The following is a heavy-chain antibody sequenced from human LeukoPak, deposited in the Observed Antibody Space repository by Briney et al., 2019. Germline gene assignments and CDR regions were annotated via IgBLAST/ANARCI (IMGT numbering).Heavy chain of an antibody. CDR3: ARRSAAKDAFDI. V-gene: IGHV3-74*01. D-gene: IGHD6-25*01. Sequence: GGSLRLSCAASGFTFSSYWMHWVRQAPGKGLVWVSRINSDRSSTSYADPVKGRFTISRDNAKNTLYLQMNSLRAEDTAVYYCARRSAAKDAFDIWGQGTMVTVSS. CDR2: INSDRSST. J-gene: IGHJ3*02. CDR1: GFTFSSYW.